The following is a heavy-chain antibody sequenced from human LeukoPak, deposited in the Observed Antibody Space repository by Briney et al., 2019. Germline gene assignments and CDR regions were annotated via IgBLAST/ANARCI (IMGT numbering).Heavy chain of an antibody. V-gene: IGHV4-59*01. Sequence: PSETLSLTCPVSGGSISNYYYWTWIRQPPGNGLDWIGYVYYSGSTNFNPSLKSRVTMSLDTSRNQFSLKLTSLTAADTAVYYCARGAMATTPFFDYWGQGTLVTVSS. D-gene: IGHD5-24*01. CDR1: GGSISNYY. J-gene: IGHJ4*02. CDR3: ARGAMATTPFFDY. CDR2: VYYSGST.